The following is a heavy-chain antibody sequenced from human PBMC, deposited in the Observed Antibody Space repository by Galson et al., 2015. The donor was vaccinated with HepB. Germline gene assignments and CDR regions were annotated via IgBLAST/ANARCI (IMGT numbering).Heavy chain of an antibody. J-gene: IGHJ4*02. V-gene: IGHV1-3*01. CDR1: GYTFTSYA. Sequence: SVKVSCKASGYTFTSYAMHWVRQAPGQRLEWMGWINAGNGNTKYSQKFQGRVTITRDTSASTAYMELSSLRSEDTAVDYCARGSLYDSSGYYSDYWGQGTLVTVSS. CDR3: ARGSLYDSSGYYSDY. D-gene: IGHD3-22*01. CDR2: INAGNGNT.